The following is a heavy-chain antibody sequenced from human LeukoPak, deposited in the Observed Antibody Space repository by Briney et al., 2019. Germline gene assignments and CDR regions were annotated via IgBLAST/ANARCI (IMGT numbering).Heavy chain of an antibody. D-gene: IGHD1-26*01. V-gene: IGHV6-1*01. CDR2: TYYRSKWYN. CDR3: ARLVGASWFDS. J-gene: IGHJ5*01. CDR1: GDIVSTNSAT. Sequence: SQTLSLTCAISGDIVSTNSATWTRLRQSPSRGLEWLGRTYYRSKWYNDYAVSMKSRITINPDTSKNQFSLQLNSVTPEDTAVYYCARLVGASWFDSWGQGTLVTVSS.